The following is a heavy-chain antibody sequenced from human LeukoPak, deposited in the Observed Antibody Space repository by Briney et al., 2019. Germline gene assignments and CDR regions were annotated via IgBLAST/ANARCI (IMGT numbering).Heavy chain of an antibody. CDR1: GFTFSSYG. J-gene: IGHJ4*02. V-gene: IGHV3-7*01. CDR3: ARYHWNDVAY. CDR2: IKEDGSEK. D-gene: IGHD1-1*01. Sequence: GGSLRLSCAASGFTFSSYGMHWVRQAPGKGLEWVANIKEDGSEKYYVDSVRGRFTISRDNAKNSLYLQMNSLRAEDLAVYYCARYHWNDVAYWGQGTLVTVSS.